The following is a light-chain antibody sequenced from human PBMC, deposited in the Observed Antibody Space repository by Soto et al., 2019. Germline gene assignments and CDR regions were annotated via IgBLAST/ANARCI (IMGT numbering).Light chain of an antibody. CDR2: GAS. J-gene: IGKJ5*01. CDR3: QQRSNWPPIT. V-gene: IGKV3-11*01. Sequence: EIVLTQSPGTLSLSPGERATLSCRASQSVSNNYLAWYQQKPGQAPRLLIYGASNRATGIPARFSGSGSGTDFTLTISSLEPADFAVYYCQQRSNWPPITFGQGTRLEIK. CDR1: QSVSNNY.